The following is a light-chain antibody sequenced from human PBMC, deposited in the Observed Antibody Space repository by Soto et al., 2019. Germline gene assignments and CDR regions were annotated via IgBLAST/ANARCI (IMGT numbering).Light chain of an antibody. CDR3: QQYGSSPRT. Sequence: EIVLTQSPGTLSLSPGERATLSCRASQSVSSSYLAWYQQKPGQAPSLLIYGASSRATGIPDRFSGSGSGTDFTLTISRLEPEDFAVYYCQQYGSSPRTCGQGTKLEIK. J-gene: IGKJ2*01. V-gene: IGKV3-20*01. CDR2: GAS. CDR1: QSVSSSY.